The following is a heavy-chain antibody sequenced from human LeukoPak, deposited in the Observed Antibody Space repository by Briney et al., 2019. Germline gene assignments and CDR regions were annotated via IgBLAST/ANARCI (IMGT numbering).Heavy chain of an antibody. V-gene: IGHV4-39*07. CDR1: GGSISSSSYY. CDR2: IYYSGST. J-gene: IGHJ4*02. CDR3: ARDDRRRIAVAVSLDY. D-gene: IGHD6-19*01. Sequence: SETLSLTCTVSGGSISSSSYYWGWIRQPPGKGLEWIGSIYYSGSTYYNPSLKSRVTISVDTSKNQFSLKLSSVTAADTAVYYCARDDRRRIAVAVSLDYWGQGTLVTVSS.